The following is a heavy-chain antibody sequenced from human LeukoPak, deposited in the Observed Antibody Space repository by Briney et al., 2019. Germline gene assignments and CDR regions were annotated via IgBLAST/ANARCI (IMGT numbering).Heavy chain of an antibody. CDR2: IYTSGST. D-gene: IGHD6-19*01. V-gene: IGHV4-61*09. CDR3: ARDRGSSGWFDY. CDR1: GDSFSSGSFY. Sequence: MASVTLSLTCAVSGDSFSSGSFYWSWIRQPAGKGLEWIGHIYTSGSTNYNPSLKSRVAISVDTSKNQFSLNLSSVTAADTAVYYCARDRGSSGWFDYWGREPWPPSPQ. J-gene: IGHJ4*02.